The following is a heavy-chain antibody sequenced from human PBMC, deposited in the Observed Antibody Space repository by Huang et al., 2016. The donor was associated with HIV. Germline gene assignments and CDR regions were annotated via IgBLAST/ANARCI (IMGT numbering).Heavy chain of an antibody. CDR2: VNDSGAT. Sequence: QMQLQQRGAGLLKPSETLSLTCGVSGGSFTGNYLPWIRPAPGKGLEWIGEVNDSGATNDNPSVKGRVTISLDKANREVSLNRRSVTAADTAVYYCARQWTILEWLLGLDVWGQGTTVIVSS. CDR3: ARQWTILEWLLGLDV. CDR1: GGSFTGNY. J-gene: IGHJ6*02. V-gene: IGHV4-34*02. D-gene: IGHD3-3*01.